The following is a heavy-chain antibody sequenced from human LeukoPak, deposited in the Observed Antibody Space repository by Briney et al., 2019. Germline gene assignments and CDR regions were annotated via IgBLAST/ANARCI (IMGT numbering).Heavy chain of an antibody. J-gene: IGHJ4*02. CDR2: INTDGSTT. Sequence: GGSLRLSCAASGFTFSDYWIDWVRQAPGQGLEWVANINTDGSTTNYVESVRGRFTISRDNTRNSLSLQMNNLRDEDTAVHYCARNRGGQQFDCWGQGTLLTVSS. D-gene: IGHD3-10*01. V-gene: IGHV3-7*01. CDR3: ARNRGGQQFDC. CDR1: GFTFSDYW.